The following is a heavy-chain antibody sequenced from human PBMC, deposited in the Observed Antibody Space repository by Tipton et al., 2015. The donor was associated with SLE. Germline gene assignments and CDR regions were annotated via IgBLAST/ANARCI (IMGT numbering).Heavy chain of an antibody. V-gene: IGHV4-39*06. Sequence: GLVKPSETLSLTCTVSGGSISRSNYYWGWIRQPPGKGLEGLGTIYYTGNTYYNPSLKSRVTISIDTSKNQFALKVTSVTAADTARYYCARRGEWWYFDLWGRGTLVTVSS. J-gene: IGHJ2*01. CDR3: ARRGEWWYFDL. CDR1: GGSISRSNYY. D-gene: IGHD3-10*01. CDR2: IYYTGNT.